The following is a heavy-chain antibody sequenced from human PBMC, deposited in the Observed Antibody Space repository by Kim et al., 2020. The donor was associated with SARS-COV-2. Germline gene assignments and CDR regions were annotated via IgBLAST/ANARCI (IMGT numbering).Heavy chain of an antibody. D-gene: IGHD5-18*01. Sequence: SETLSLTCTVSGGSISSYYWSWIRQPPGKGLEWIGYIYYSGSTNYNPSLKSRVTISVDTSKNQFSLKLSSVTAADTAVYYCASSSGYSYGQVATGGYWGQGTLVTVSS. CDR1: GGSISSYY. CDR3: ASSSGYSYGQVATGGY. CDR2: IYYSGST. J-gene: IGHJ4*02. V-gene: IGHV4-59*13.